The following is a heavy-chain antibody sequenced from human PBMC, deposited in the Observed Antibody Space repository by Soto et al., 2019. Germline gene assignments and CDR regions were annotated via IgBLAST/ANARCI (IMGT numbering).Heavy chain of an antibody. D-gene: IGHD2-2*01. J-gene: IGHJ4*02. CDR2: IKFDGSEK. V-gene: IGHV3-7*03. Sequence: GGSLRLSCAASGFTFSDYWMSWVRQAPGKGPEWVANIKFDGSEKQYVDSVKGRFSISRDNPRNSLFLQMNSLRAGDTAVYYCVKDGGYCSSTTCYSPRNHYFDSWGQGTQVTVSS. CDR3: VKDGGYCSSTTCYSPRNHYFDS. CDR1: GFTFSDYW.